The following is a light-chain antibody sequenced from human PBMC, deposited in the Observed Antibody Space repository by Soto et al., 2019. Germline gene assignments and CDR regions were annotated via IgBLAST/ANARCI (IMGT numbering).Light chain of an antibody. CDR2: DNN. J-gene: IGLJ3*02. CDR3: GTWDNSLSAGV. V-gene: IGLV1-51*01. Sequence: QSVLTQPPSVSAAPGQKVTTSCSGSSSNIGNNFVSWYQQIPGTAPKLLLYDNNRRPSGIPDRFSGSKSGTSATLGITGLQTGDEADYYCGTWDNSLSAGVFGGGTKLTVL. CDR1: SSNIGNNF.